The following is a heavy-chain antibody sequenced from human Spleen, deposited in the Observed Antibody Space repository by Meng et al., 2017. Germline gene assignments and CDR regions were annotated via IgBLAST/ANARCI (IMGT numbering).Heavy chain of an antibody. V-gene: IGHV4-61*02. J-gene: IGHJ4*02. Sequence: QGQSKESVPGVVMPSPTLSHTCTVSGGSISSGSYYWSWIRQPAGKGLELIGRIYTSGSTNYNPSLKSRVTISVDTSKNQFSLRLSSVTAADTAVYYCARVQPEYNYALDYWGQGTLVTVSS. CDR3: ARVQPEYNYALDY. CDR1: GGSISSGSYY. CDR2: IYTSGST. D-gene: IGHD5-18*01.